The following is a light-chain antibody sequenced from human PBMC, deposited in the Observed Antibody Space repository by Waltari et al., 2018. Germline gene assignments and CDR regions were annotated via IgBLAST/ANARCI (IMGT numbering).Light chain of an antibody. CDR2: DVT. Sequence: QSALTQPRSVSGSPGQSVTISCTGTSSAVGGYNYVSWYRQHPGKAPKLMIYDVTERPSGVPDRFSGSKSGNTASLTISGLQAEDEADYYCCSYIGSYSVVFGGGTKLTVL. V-gene: IGLV2-11*01. CDR3: CSYIGSYSVV. CDR1: SSAVGGYNY. J-gene: IGLJ2*01.